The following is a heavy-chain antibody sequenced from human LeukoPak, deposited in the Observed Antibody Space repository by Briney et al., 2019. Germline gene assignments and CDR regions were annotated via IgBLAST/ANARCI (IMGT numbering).Heavy chain of an antibody. D-gene: IGHD1-26*01. CDR1: GYTFTGYY. Sequence: ASVKVSCKASGYTFTGYYMHWVRQAPGQGLEWMGRINPNSGGTNYAQKFQSRVTMTRDTSISTAYIELSRLRSDDTAVYYCARAGGGVTFYYYYYMDVWGKGTTVTVSS. CDR2: INPNSGGT. CDR3: ARAGGGVTFYYYYYMDV. J-gene: IGHJ6*03. V-gene: IGHV1-2*06.